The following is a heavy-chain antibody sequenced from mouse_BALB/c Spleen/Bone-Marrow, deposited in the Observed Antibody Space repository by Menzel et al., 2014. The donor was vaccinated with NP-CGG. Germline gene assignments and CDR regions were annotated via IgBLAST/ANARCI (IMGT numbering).Heavy chain of an antibody. D-gene: IGHD1-1*01. J-gene: IGHJ2*01. V-gene: IGHV14-1*02. CDR3: ASYYGSSYDFFDY. CDR1: GFNIKDYY. Sequence: EVKLMESGAELVRPGALVKLSCKASGFNIKDYYMHWVKQRPEQGLEWIGWIDPENGNTIYDPQFQGKASITAGTSSSTAYLQRSSLPSDDTHVYYCASYYGSSYDFFDYCGQGTTLTVSS. CDR2: IDPENGNT.